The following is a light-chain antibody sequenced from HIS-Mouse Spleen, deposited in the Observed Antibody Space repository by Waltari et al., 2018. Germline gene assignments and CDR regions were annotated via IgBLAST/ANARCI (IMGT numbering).Light chain of an antibody. Sequence: SYVLTQPPSVSVAPGQTARITCGGNNIGRKRVHGYQQKPGQAPVLVVYYDSDRPSGIPERFSGSNSGNTATLTISRVEAGDEADYYCQVWDSSSDHRVFGGGTKLTVL. CDR3: QVWDSSSDHRV. J-gene: IGLJ3*02. V-gene: IGLV3-21*02. CDR1: NIGRKR. CDR2: YDS.